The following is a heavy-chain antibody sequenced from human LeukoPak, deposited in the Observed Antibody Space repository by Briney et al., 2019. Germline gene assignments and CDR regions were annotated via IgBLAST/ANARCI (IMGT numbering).Heavy chain of an antibody. CDR3: ARELGRNAFDV. CDR2: IYTTGST. J-gene: IGHJ3*01. V-gene: IGHV4-4*07. CDR1: GGSISTYY. Sequence: SETLSLTCTVSGGSISTYYWSWIRQPAGKGLEWIGRIYTTGSTNYNPSLKSRLTMSVDTSKNQFSLKLTSVTAADTAVYYCARELGRNAFDVWGQGTMVTVSS. D-gene: IGHD7-27*01.